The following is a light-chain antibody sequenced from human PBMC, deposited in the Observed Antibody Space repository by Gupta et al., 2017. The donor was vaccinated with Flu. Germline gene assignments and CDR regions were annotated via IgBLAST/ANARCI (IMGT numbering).Light chain of an antibody. CDR3: QSYDSTSLNWV. CDR1: SGSIASHY. Sequence: NFMLTQPHSVSESPGKTVTISCTRSSGSIASHYVQWYQQRPGSAPTTVIVEDDQKPSGVPDRFSGSIDSSSHTDSLNISGRRAEDEADYYCQSYDSTSLNWVFGGGNKLTVL. V-gene: IGLV6-57*03. J-gene: IGLJ3*02. CDR2: EDD.